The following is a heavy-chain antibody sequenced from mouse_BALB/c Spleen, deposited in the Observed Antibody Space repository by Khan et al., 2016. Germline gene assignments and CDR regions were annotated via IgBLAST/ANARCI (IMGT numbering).Heavy chain of an antibody. CDR3: ARGELGSLFVY. J-gene: IGHJ3*01. V-gene: IGHV1-9*01. D-gene: IGHD3-1*01. Sequence: VQLQESGAELMKPGASVKISCKAPGYTFNSCWIEWVKQRPGHGLEWIGEILPGTDTTDYNEKFKDRAAFTADTSSNTAYMQLSSLTSEDSAVSYGARGELGSLFVYWGQGTLVTVSA. CDR1: GYTFNSCW. CDR2: ILPGTDTT.